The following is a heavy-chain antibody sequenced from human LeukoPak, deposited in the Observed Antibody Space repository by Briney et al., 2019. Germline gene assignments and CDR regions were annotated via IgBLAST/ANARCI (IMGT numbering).Heavy chain of an antibody. CDR1: GGSISSYY. Sequence: SETLSLTCAVSGGSISSYYRSWIRQPPGKGLEWIGYIYYSGSTNYNPSLKGRVTISVDTSKNQFSLKLSSVTAADTAVYYCARLPTLGVAGTEWFDPWGQGTLVTVSS. D-gene: IGHD6-19*01. J-gene: IGHJ5*02. CDR3: ARLPTLGVAGTEWFDP. V-gene: IGHV4-59*01. CDR2: IYYSGST.